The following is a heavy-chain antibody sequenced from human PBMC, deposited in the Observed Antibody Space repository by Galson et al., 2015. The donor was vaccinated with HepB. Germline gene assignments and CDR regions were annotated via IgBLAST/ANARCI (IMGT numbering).Heavy chain of an antibody. D-gene: IGHD4-17*01. V-gene: IGHV3-9*01. Sequence: SLRLSCAASGFTFDDYAMHWVRQAPGKGLEWVSGISWSGGSIGYADSVRGRFTISRDNAKNSLYLQMNSLRTEDTAFYYCAKGLDYGDTGGFDFWGQATLVTVSS. CDR1: GFTFDDYA. J-gene: IGHJ4*02. CDR2: ISWSGGSI. CDR3: AKGLDYGDTGGFDF.